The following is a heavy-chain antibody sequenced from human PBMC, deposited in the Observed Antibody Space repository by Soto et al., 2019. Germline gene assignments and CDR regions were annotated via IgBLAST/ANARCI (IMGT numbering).Heavy chain of an antibody. J-gene: IGHJ3*02. D-gene: IGHD3-16*01. Sequence: ASVKVSCKASGYTFTGYYMHWVRQAPGQGLEWMGWINPNSGGTNYAQKFQGRVTMTRDTSISTAYMELSRLRSDDTAVYYCAKAKVGVNDAFDIWGQGTMVTVSS. CDR1: GYTFTGYY. V-gene: IGHV1-2*02. CDR2: INPNSGGT. CDR3: AKAKVGVNDAFDI.